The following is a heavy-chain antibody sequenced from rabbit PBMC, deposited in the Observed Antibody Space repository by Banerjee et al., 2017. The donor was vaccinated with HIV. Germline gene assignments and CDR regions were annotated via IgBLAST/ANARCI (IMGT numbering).Heavy chain of an antibody. Sequence: QSLEESGGDLVKPGASLTLTCTASGFSFSDKAVMCWVRQAPGKGLEWIACIDTSDGDTDYANWPKGRFTISKTSSTTVTLQMTSLTTADTATYFCARSTTYATYAAFNLWGPGTLVTVS. CDR3: ARSTTYATYAAFNL. D-gene: IGHD6-1*01. CDR1: GFSFSDKAV. J-gene: IGHJ4*01. V-gene: IGHV1S40*01. CDR2: IDTSDGDT.